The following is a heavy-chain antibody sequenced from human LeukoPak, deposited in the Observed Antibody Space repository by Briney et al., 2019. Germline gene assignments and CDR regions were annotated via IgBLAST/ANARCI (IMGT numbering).Heavy chain of an antibody. CDR1: GYTFTSYY. Sequence: ASVKVSCKASGYTFTSYYMHWVRQAPGRGLEWMGIINPSGGSTSYAQKFQGRVTMTRDMSTSIVYMELSSLRSEDTAVYYCARDPGSMVTDYWGQGTLVTVSS. J-gene: IGHJ4*02. CDR2: INPSGGST. CDR3: ARDPGSMVTDY. V-gene: IGHV1-46*01. D-gene: IGHD2/OR15-2a*01.